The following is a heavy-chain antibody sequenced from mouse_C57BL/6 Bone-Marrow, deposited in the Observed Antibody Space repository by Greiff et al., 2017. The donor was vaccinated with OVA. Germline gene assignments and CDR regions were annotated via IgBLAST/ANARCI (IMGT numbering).Heavy chain of an antibody. J-gene: IGHJ4*01. Sequence: VKLVESGPGLVAPSQSLSITCTVSGFSLTSYGVHWVRQPPGKGLEWLVVIWSDGSTTCNSALKSRLSISKDNSKSQVFLKMNSLQTDDTAMYYCARQSGTGGYYYAMDYWGQGTSVTVSS. CDR3: ARQSGTGGYYYAMDY. CDR2: IWSDGST. D-gene: IGHD4-1*01. CDR1: GFSLTSYG. V-gene: IGHV2-6-1*01.